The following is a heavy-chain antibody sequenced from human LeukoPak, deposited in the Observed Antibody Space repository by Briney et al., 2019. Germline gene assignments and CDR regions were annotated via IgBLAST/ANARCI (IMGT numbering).Heavy chain of an antibody. CDR3: ARDRCGGDCPLDY. CDR1: GGSISSSYW. Sequence: PSETLSLTCAVSGGSISSSYWWTLVRQPPGKGLEWIGEIYHSGSTNYNPSLKSRVTISVDKSKNQFSLNLRSVTAADTAVYYCARDRCGGDCPLDYWGQGTLVTVSS. J-gene: IGHJ4*02. CDR2: IYHSGST. D-gene: IGHD2-21*02. V-gene: IGHV4-4*02.